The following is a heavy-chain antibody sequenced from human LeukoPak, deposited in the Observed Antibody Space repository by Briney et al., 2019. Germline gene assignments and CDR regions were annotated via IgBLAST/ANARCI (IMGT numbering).Heavy chain of an antibody. D-gene: IGHD3-10*01. Sequence: SETLSLTCTVSGGSINFYYWNWIRQPAGKGLEWIGRIYSTGSTNYSPSLKRRVTMSVDKSKNQFSLNLSSVTAADTAVYYCARVQTPSGSGSYSFDYWGQGTLVTVSS. J-gene: IGHJ4*02. CDR1: GGSINFYY. V-gene: IGHV4-4*07. CDR2: IYSTGST. CDR3: ARVQTPSGSGSYSFDY.